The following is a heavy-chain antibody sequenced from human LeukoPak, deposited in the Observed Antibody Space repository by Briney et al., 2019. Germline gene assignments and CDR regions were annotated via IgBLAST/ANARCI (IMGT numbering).Heavy chain of an antibody. CDR3: ARDPGLWWPNAAFDI. V-gene: IGHV3-33*08. CDR1: GFTFSSYA. D-gene: IGHD2-21*01. Sequence: PGGSLRLSCAASGFTFSSYAMSWVRQAPGKGLEWVAVIWYDGSNKYYADSVKGRFTISRDNSKNTLYLQMNSLRAEDTAVYYCARDPGLWWPNAAFDIWGQGTMVTVSS. CDR2: IWYDGSNK. J-gene: IGHJ3*02.